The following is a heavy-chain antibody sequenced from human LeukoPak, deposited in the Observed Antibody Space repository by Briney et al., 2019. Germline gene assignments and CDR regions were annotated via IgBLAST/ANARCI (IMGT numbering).Heavy chain of an antibody. CDR3: ARVAGGYSYGYPDY. CDR1: GGSISSSNYY. J-gene: IGHJ4*02. Sequence: SETLSLTCTVSGGSISSSNYYWGWIRQPPGKGLEWIGSIYHSGSTYYNPSLKSRVTISVDTSKNQFSLKLSSVTAADTAVYYCARVAGGYSYGYPDYWGQGTLVTVSS. D-gene: IGHD5-18*01. V-gene: IGHV4-39*07. CDR2: IYHSGST.